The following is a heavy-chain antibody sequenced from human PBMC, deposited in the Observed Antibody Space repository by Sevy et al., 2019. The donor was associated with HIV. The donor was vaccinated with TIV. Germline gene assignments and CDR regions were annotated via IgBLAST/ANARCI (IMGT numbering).Heavy chain of an antibody. CDR3: ARPQYYYDSSGYYYGDYYYYGMDV. J-gene: IGHJ6*02. CDR2: INPNSGGT. CDR1: GYTFTGYY. Sequence: PSVKVSCKASGYTFTGYYMHWVRQAPGQGLEWMGRINPNSGGTNYAQKFQGRVTMTRDTSISTAYMELSRLRSDDTAVYYCARPQYYYDSSGYYYGDYYYYGMDVWGQGTTVTVSS. D-gene: IGHD3-22*01. V-gene: IGHV1-2*06.